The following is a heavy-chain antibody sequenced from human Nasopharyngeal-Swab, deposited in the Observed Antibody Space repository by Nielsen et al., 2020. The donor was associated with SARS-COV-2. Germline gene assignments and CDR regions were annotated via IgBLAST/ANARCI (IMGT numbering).Heavy chain of an antibody. V-gene: IGHV1-3*01. Sequence: ASAKVSCKASGYTFTSYAMHWVRQAPAQRLEWMGWINAGNGNTKYSQKFQGRVTITRDTSASKAYMELSSLRSEDTAVYYCARDRGGYSYGFGYYYGMDVWGQGTTVTVSS. CDR3: ARDRGGYSYGFGYYYGMDV. D-gene: IGHD5-18*01. CDR1: GYTFTSYA. CDR2: INAGNGNT. J-gene: IGHJ6*02.